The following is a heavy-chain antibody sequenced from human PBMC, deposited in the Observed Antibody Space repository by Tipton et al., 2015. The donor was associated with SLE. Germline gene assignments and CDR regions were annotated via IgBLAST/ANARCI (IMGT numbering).Heavy chain of an antibody. Sequence: GASISSHYWSWVRQPAGKGLEWIGRIYTSASTIYNPSLKSRVTLSLDTSNNQLYLRLSSVTAADTALYYCVRVIVPASRGAFDIWGQGTMVTVSS. D-gene: IGHD2-2*01. CDR1: GASISSHY. CDR3: VRVIVPASRGAFDI. CDR2: IYTSAST. J-gene: IGHJ3*02. V-gene: IGHV4-4*07.